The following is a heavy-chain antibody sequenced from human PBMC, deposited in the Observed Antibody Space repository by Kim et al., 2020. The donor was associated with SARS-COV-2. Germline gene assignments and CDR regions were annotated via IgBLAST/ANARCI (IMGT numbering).Heavy chain of an antibody. J-gene: IGHJ4*02. D-gene: IGHD3-22*01. Sequence: NRPSFQGQVTISADKSISTAYLQWSSLKASDTAMYYCARAGYYYDSFGYWGQGTLVTVSS. V-gene: IGHV5-51*01. CDR3: ARAGYYYDSFGY.